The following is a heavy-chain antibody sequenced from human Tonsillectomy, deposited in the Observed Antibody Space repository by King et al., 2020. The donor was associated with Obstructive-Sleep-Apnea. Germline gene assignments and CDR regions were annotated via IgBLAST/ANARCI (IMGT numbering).Heavy chain of an antibody. CDR2: IYHSGST. J-gene: IGHJ4*02. CDR1: GYSISSGYY. Sequence: VQLQESGPGLVKPSETLSLTCTVSGYSISSGYYWGWIRQPPGKGLEWIGSIYHSGSTYYNPSLKSRVTISVDTSKNQFSLKLSSVTAADTAVYYCARDRALKEGYYDSSGYSDYWGQGTLVTVSS. CDR3: ARDRALKEGYYDSSGYSDY. V-gene: IGHV4-38-2*02. D-gene: IGHD3-22*01.